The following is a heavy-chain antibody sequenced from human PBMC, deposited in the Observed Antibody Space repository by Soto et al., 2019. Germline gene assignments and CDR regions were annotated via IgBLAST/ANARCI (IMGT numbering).Heavy chain of an antibody. V-gene: IGHV1-18*01. CDR2: ISAYNGNT. CDR3: ARDADIVVVPAASFDY. D-gene: IGHD2-2*01. CDR1: GYTFTSYG. Sequence: ASVKVSCKASGYTFTSYGISWVRQAPGQGLEWMGWISAYNGNTNYAKKLQGRVTMTTDTSTSTAYMELRSLRSDDTAVYYCARDADIVVVPAASFDYWGQGTLVTVSS. J-gene: IGHJ4*02.